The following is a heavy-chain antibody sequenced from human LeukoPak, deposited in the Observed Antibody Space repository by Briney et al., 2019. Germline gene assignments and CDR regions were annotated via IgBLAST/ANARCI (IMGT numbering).Heavy chain of an antibody. Sequence: SETLSLTCTVSGGSISSYYWSWIRKPAGKGLEWIGRIYTSGSTNYNPSLKSRVTISVDKSKNQFSLKLSSVTAADTAVYYCAREWDPEAFDIWGQGTMVTVSS. J-gene: IGHJ3*02. CDR1: GGSISSYY. D-gene: IGHD1-26*01. CDR3: AREWDPEAFDI. V-gene: IGHV4-4*07. CDR2: IYTSGST.